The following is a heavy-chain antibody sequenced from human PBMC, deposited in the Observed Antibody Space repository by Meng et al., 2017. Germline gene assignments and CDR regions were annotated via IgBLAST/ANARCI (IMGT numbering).Heavy chain of an antibody. CDR2: IYHSGST. CDR3: ARIGDWGSTRYFDY. J-gene: IGHJ4*02. D-gene: IGHD7-27*01. V-gene: IGHV4-4*02. Sequence: GRLRGSGPGLRRPSGTLSPTCAVSGGSISSSNWWSWVRQPPGKGLEWIGEIYHSGSTNYNPSLKSQVTISVDKSKNQFSLKLSSVTAADTAVYYCARIGDWGSTRYFDYWGQGTLVTVSS. CDR1: GGSISSSNW.